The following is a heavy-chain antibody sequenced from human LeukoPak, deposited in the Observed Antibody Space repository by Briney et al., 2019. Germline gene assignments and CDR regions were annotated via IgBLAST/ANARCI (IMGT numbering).Heavy chain of an antibody. Sequence: SETLSLTCAVYGGSFSGYYWSWIRQPPGKGLEWIGEINHSGSTNYSPSLKSRVTISVDTSKNQFSLKLSSVAAADTAVYYCARASVVPAAIPRAFDIWGQGTMVTVSS. J-gene: IGHJ3*02. CDR1: GGSFSGYY. D-gene: IGHD2-2*02. V-gene: IGHV4-34*01. CDR3: ARASVVPAAIPRAFDI. CDR2: INHSGST.